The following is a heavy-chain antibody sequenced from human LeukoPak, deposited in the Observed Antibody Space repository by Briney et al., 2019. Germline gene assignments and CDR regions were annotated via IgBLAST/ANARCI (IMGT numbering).Heavy chain of an antibody. Sequence: PSETLSLTCTVSGGSISSSSYYWGWIRQPPGKGLEWIGSIYYSGSTYYNPSLKSRVTISVDTSKNQFSLKLSSVTAADTAVYYCARPRILNVSFDYWGQGTLVTVSS. J-gene: IGHJ4*02. CDR3: ARPRILNVSFDY. CDR2: IYYSGST. D-gene: IGHD2-8*01. V-gene: IGHV4-39*01. CDR1: GGSISSSSYY.